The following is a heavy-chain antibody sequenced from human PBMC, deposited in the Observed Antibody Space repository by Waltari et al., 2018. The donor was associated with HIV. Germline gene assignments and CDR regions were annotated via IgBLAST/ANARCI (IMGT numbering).Heavy chain of an antibody. Sequence: QVQLVESGGGLVQPGGSLRLSCAASGFISGDFAIHWVRQAPGKGLEWVAVISRDGSSKYYADSVQGRFTISRDNSKNSLHLHMNSLRPKDTAVYYCAREGIVAAPFDFWGLGTLVTVSS. V-gene: IGHV3-30*01. CDR2: ISRDGSSK. D-gene: IGHD2-15*01. CDR3: AREGIVAAPFDF. J-gene: IGHJ4*02. CDR1: GFISGDFA.